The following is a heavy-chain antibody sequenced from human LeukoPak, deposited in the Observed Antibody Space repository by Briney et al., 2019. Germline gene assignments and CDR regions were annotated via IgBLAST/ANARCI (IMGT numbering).Heavy chain of an antibody. Sequence: GGSLRLSCATSGFIFSSYEMNWVRQAPGRGLEWVSYISGSGTTIDYADSVKGRFTIARDNAKHSVSLQMNNLRVEDTAVYCCARERALGGDHDGFDMWGQGTKVTVSS. V-gene: IGHV3-48*03. CDR3: ARERALGGDHDGFDM. CDR1: GFIFSSYE. D-gene: IGHD2-21*01. J-gene: IGHJ3*02. CDR2: ISGSGTTI.